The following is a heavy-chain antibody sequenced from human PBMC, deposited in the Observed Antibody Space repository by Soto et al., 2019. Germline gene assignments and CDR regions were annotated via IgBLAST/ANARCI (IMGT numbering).Heavy chain of an antibody. CDR1: GGSFSGYF. CDR2: INHSGST. V-gene: IGHV4-34*01. Sequence: QVQLQQWGAGLLKPSETLSLSCAVYGGSFSGYFWSWIRQPPGKGLEWIGEINHSGSTNYNPSLKSRVTISVDTSKNQCSLRVRSLTAADTAVYYCVRRRAETNLDYWGQGTLVTVSS. CDR3: VRRRAETNLDY. J-gene: IGHJ4*02.